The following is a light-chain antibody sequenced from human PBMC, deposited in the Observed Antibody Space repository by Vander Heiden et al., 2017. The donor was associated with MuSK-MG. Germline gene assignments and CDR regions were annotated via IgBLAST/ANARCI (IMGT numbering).Light chain of an antibody. CDR3: QQYYSTSTWT. CDR1: QSVLYSSNNKNY. CDR2: WAS. V-gene: IGKV4-1*01. Sequence: DIVMPQSPDSLAVLLGERATINCKSSQSVLYSSNNKNYLAWYQQKPGQPPKLLISWASTRESGVPDRFRGSGSGTDFSLTISSLQAEDVAVYYCQQYYSTSTWTFGQGTKVEIK. J-gene: IGKJ1*01.